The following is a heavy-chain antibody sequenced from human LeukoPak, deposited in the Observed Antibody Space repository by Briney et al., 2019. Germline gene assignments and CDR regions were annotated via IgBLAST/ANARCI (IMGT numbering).Heavy chain of an antibody. Sequence: PSETLSLTCTVSGGSISTNTYYWGWIRQPPGKALEWIGSIYYSGSTYYNPSLKSRVTITVDTSKNQFSLKLSSVTAADTAVYYCARRWLQFRGLAPFDYWGQGTLVTVSS. CDR1: GGSISTNTYY. CDR3: ARRWLQFRGLAPFDY. CDR2: IYYSGST. D-gene: IGHD5-24*01. J-gene: IGHJ4*02. V-gene: IGHV4-39*01.